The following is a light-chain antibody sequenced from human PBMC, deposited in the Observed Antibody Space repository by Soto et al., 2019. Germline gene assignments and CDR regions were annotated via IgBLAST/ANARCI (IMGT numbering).Light chain of an antibody. Sequence: DIQMTQSPSTLSASVGDRVTITCRAGPSISTGLAWYEPKPGQAPKLLIYKASNLEGGVPSRVSGSGSGTEFTITNSSPQTVDFAAYYCQEYNTFPLAFGEGTTVELK. CDR1: PSISTG. V-gene: IGKV1-5*03. J-gene: IGKJ4*02. CDR2: KAS. CDR3: QEYNTFPLA.